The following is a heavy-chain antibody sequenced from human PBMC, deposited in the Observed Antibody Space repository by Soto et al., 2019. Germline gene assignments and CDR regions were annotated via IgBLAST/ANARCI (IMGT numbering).Heavy chain of an antibody. J-gene: IGHJ4*02. Sequence: VQLVQSGNEVQRPGASVKVSCKTSGYTFSSYGIIWVRQAPGQGLEWTGWISGYNGNADYAQKFQGRVHMTTDTSTSTVFMELRNLRSDDTALYYCAREGWLGELLYWGQGSLVTVS. CDR1: GYTFSSYG. D-gene: IGHD3-16*01. CDR2: ISGYNGNA. V-gene: IGHV1-18*01. CDR3: AREGWLGELLY.